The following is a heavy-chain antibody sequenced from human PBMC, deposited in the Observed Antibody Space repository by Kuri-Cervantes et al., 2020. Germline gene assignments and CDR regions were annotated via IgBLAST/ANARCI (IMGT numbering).Heavy chain of an antibody. Sequence: GESLKISCAASGFTFSNYAMSWVRQAPGKGLEWVSAISGSGGSTYYVDSVKGRFTISRDNSKNVLYLQMNSLRAEDTAVYYCARTGGFDYWGQGTLVTVSS. CDR3: ARTGGFDY. V-gene: IGHV3-23*01. CDR2: ISGSGGST. D-gene: IGHD1-1*01. CDR1: GFTFSNYA. J-gene: IGHJ4*02.